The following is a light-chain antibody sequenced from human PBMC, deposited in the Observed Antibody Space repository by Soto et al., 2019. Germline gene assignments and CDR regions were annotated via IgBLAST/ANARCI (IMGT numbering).Light chain of an antibody. J-gene: IGKJ5*01. V-gene: IGKV1-16*02. CDR2: GAS. CDR3: QQYNTYPLT. CDR1: QGINNY. Sequence: IQMTQSPSSLSASVGDRVTITCRTSQGINNYLAWYQQKSGKAPKPLIYGASRLHSGVPSKFSGSGSGTEFTLTITSLQPEDFATYYCQQYNTYPLTFGQGTRLEIK.